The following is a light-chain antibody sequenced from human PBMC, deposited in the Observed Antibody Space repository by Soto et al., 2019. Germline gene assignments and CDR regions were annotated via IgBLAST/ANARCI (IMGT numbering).Light chain of an antibody. CDR1: SSDVGGYNF. V-gene: IGLV2-11*01. J-gene: IGLJ2*01. CDR3: CSYAGSYSL. Sequence: QSALTQPPSVSGSPGQSVTISCTGTSSDVGGYNFVSWYQQHPGKVPKLMIYDVSQRPSGVPDRFSGSKSGNTASLTISGLQAEDEADYYCCSYAGSYSLFGGGTQLTVL. CDR2: DVS.